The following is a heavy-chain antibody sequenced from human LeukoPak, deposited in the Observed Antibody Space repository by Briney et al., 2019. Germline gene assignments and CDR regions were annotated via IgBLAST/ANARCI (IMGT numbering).Heavy chain of an antibody. D-gene: IGHD6-19*01. V-gene: IGHV4-34*01. CDR3: AGVRIAVPGRYYYGMDV. CDR1: GGSFSGYY. Sequence: SETLSLTCAVYGGSFSGYYWSWVRQPPGKGLEWVSEINHSGSTTYTPSPKRRVTISVETSKKQFSLKLSSMTAADTAVYYCAGVRIAVPGRYYYGMDVRGQGTTVTVSS. J-gene: IGHJ6*02. CDR2: INHSGST.